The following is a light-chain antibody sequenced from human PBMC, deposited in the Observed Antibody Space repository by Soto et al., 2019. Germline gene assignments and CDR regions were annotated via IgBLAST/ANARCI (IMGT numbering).Light chain of an antibody. J-gene: IGLJ2*01. Sequence: SYELTQPPSVSVSPGQTASITCSGEKLGDKYACWYQRKPGQSPVLVIYQDSKRPSGIPERFSGSNSGNTATLTISGTQAMDEADYYCQAWDSSTGVVFGGGTTLTVL. V-gene: IGLV3-1*01. CDR1: KLGDKY. CDR2: QDS. CDR3: QAWDSSTGVV.